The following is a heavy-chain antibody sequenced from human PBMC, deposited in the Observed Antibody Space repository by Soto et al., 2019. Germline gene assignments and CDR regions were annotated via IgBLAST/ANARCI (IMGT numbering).Heavy chain of an antibody. V-gene: IGHV1-2*02. D-gene: IGHD2-21*01. CDR2: MNVNTGGT. CDR3: ARKCGDRCTEDTDALDL. J-gene: IGHJ3*01. CDR1: GYPFTDSY. Sequence: VQLVQSGAELQKPGASVTVSCKASGYPFTDSYLHWVRQAPGQRLEWMGWMNVNTGGTNPPQKFQDRVTMTRDTSIKTAFMQLTGLTSDDTAVYFCARKCGDRCTEDTDALDLWGQGTMVTVSS.